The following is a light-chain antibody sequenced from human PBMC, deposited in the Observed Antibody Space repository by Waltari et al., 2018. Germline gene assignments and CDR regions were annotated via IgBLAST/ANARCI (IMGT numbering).Light chain of an antibody. CDR1: TGAVTSGHD. CDR2: DTS. J-gene: IGLJ3*02. V-gene: IGLV7-46*01. Sequence: QAVLTQEPSVTVSPGGPVTLTCGSSTGAVTSGHDPYGFQQKPGQAPRTLISDTSNKHSWTPARFSGSLLGGKAVLTPSGAHLEDEADYYCMLSYSGSWVFGGGTKLTVL. CDR3: MLSYSGSWV.